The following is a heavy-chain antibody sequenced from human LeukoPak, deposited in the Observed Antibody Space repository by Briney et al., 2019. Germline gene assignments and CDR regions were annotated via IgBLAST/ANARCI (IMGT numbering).Heavy chain of an antibody. Sequence: ASVKVSCKASGYTFTGYYMHWVRQAPGQGLGWMGWINPNSGGTNYAQKFQGRVTMTRDTSISTAYMELSRLRSDDTAVYYCAREVTAAAGIRSNWFDPWGQGTLVTVSS. CDR3: AREVTAAAGIRSNWFDP. V-gene: IGHV1-2*02. D-gene: IGHD6-13*01. J-gene: IGHJ5*02. CDR1: GYTFTGYY. CDR2: INPNSGGT.